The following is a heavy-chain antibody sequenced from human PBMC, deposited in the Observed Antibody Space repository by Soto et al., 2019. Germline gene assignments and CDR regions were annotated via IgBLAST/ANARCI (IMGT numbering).Heavy chain of an antibody. D-gene: IGHD3-22*01. CDR1: GGTFSSYA. J-gene: IGHJ5*02. CDR2: IIPIFGTA. Sequence: GASVKVSWKASGGTFSSYAISWVRQAPGQGLEWMGGIIPIFGTANYAQKFQGKVTITADKSTSTAYMELSSLRSEDTAVYYCARDLTPIYDSSGYYYASNANWFDPWGQGTLVTVSS. V-gene: IGHV1-69*06. CDR3: ARDLTPIYDSSGYYYASNANWFDP.